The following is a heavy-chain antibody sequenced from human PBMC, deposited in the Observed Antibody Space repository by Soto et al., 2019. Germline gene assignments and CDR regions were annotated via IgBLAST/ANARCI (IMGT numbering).Heavy chain of an antibody. J-gene: IGHJ4*02. D-gene: IGHD3-10*01. CDR1: GGSISSSNW. CDR3: ARDRGEGRMATLDY. CDR2: IYHSGST. V-gene: IGHV4-4*02. Sequence: PSETLSLTCAVSGGSISSSNWWSWVRQPPGKGLEWIGEIYHSGSTNYNPSLKSRVTISVDKSKNQFSLKLSSVTAADTAVYYCARDRGEGRMATLDYWGQGTLVTVSS.